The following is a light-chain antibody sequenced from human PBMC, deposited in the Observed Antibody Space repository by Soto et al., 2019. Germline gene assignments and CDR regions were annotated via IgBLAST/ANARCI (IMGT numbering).Light chain of an antibody. Sequence: DIQMTQSPSTLSASVGDRVIITCRASQSVDNWLAWFQQKPGKAPKVVIYRASVLETGVPSRFSGSGSGTEFTLTISSLQPDDFATYYCQHYSASSPWTFGQGTKVELK. CDR1: QSVDNW. CDR2: RAS. CDR3: QHYSASSPWT. V-gene: IGKV1-5*03. J-gene: IGKJ1*01.